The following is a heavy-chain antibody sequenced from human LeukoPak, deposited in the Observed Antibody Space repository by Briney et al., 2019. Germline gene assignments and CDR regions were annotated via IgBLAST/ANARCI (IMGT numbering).Heavy chain of an antibody. CDR3: AKSSRGSGSYYIPPGDY. J-gene: IGHJ4*02. CDR2: ISGSGGST. V-gene: IGHV3-23*01. D-gene: IGHD3-10*01. CDR1: GLTFSNIW. Sequence: GGSLRLSCAASGLTFSNIWMTWVRQAPGKGLEWVSAISGSGGSTYYADSVKGRFTISRDNSKNTLYLQMNSLRAEDTAVYYCAKSSRGSGSYYIPPGDYWGQGTLVTVSS.